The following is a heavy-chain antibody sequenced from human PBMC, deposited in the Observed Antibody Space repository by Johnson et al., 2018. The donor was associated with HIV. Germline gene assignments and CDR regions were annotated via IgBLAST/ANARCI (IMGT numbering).Heavy chain of an antibody. J-gene: IGHJ3*02. V-gene: IGHV3-15*01. CDR1: GFTFSNYW. CDR2: IKSKTDGGTT. CDR3: TTASPPYYNFWSGYGAFDI. D-gene: IGHD3-3*01. Sequence: VQLVESGGGLVKPGGSLRLSCAASGFTFSNYWMHWVRQVPGKGLEWVGRIKSKTDGGTTDYAAPVKARFTIPRDDSKNTLYLQMNSLKTEDTAVYYCTTASPPYYNFWSGYGAFDIWGQGTMVTVSS.